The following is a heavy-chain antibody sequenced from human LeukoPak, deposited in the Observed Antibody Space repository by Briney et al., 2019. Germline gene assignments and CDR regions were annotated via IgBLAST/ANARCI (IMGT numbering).Heavy chain of an antibody. V-gene: IGHV1-58*02. CDR1: GSTFTSSA. CDR3: AAVKLFSYGYPHQFDY. J-gene: IGHJ4*02. Sequence: SVKVSCKASGSTFTSSAMQWVRQARGQRLEWIGWIVVGSGNTNYAQKFPERVAITMDISTNTANSELSSLRSVDTYVYYCAAVKLFSYGYPHQFDYWGQGTLVTVSS. CDR2: IVVGSGNT. D-gene: IGHD5-18*01.